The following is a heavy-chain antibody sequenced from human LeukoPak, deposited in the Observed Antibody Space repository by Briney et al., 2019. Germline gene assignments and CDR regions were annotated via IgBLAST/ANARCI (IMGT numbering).Heavy chain of an antibody. CDR1: GFTFDDYA. CDR2: ISWNSGSI. Sequence: GRSLRLSCAASGFTFDDYAMYWVRQAPGKGLGWVSGISWNSGSIGYADSVKGRFTISRDNAKNSLYLQMNSLRAEDMALYYCAKGRRTGDYDFWSGPIGGFDPWGQGTLVTVSS. J-gene: IGHJ5*02. D-gene: IGHD3-3*01. V-gene: IGHV3-9*03. CDR3: AKGRRTGDYDFWSGPIGGFDP.